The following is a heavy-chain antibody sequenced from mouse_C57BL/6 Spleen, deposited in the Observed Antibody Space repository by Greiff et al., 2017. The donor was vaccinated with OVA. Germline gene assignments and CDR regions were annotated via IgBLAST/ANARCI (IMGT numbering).Heavy chain of an antibody. CDR2: ISSGSSTI. CDR1: GFTFSDYG. CDR3: ARGDEYDKNFDY. D-gene: IGHD2-4*01. V-gene: IGHV5-17*01. J-gene: IGHJ2*01. Sequence: EVKLVESGGGLVKPGGSLKLSCAASGFTFSDYGMHWVRQAPEKGLEWVAYISSGSSTIYYADTVKGRFTISRDNAKNTLFLQMTSLRSEDTAMYYCARGDEYDKNFDYWGQGTTLTVSS.